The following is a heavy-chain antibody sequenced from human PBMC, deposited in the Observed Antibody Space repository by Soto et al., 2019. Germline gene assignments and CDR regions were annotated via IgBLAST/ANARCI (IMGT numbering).Heavy chain of an antibody. CDR3: AKDRYFDL. V-gene: IGHV4-31*03. CDR2: IYHSGST. Sequence: QVQLQESGPGLVKPSQTLSLTCTVSGGSISSGGYYWSWIRQHPGKGLEWIGYIYHSGSTFYNPSLKRRVTISIVTSKNQFYLKLSPVTAADPAGYYCAKDRYFDLWGRGTLVTVSS. J-gene: IGHJ2*01. CDR1: GGSISSGGYY.